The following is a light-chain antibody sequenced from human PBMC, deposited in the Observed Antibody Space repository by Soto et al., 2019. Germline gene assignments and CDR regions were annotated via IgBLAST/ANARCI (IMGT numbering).Light chain of an antibody. J-gene: IGLJ1*01. Sequence: QSVLTQPPSASETPGQRVSISCSGSSSNIGINTVSRYQQLPGKAPKLLIYTNNQRPSGVPDRFSASKSGTSASLAISGLQSDDEADYYCAAWDDSLNGRVFGTGTKV. CDR2: TNN. V-gene: IGLV1-44*01. CDR1: SSNIGINT. CDR3: AAWDDSLNGRV.